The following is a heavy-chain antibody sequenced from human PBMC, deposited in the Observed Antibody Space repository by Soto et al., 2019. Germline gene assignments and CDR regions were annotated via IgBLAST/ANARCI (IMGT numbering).Heavy chain of an antibody. J-gene: IGHJ6*03. CDR3: AGTTSHQWYYMDV. Sequence: PSQTLSLTCAISGDSVSSNSGAWNWIRLSPSRGLEWLARTYYRSRWYNDYAVSVRSRITVNPDTSKNQFSLQLTSVTPEDTAVYYCAGTTSHQWYYMDVWGKGTTVTVSS. V-gene: IGHV6-1*01. D-gene: IGHD1-7*01. CDR1: GDSVSSNSGA. CDR2: TYYRSRWYN.